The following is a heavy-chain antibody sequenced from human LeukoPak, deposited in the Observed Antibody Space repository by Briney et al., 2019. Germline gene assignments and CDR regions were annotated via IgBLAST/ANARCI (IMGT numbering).Heavy chain of an antibody. D-gene: IGHD4-17*01. V-gene: IGHV4-4*07. J-gene: IGHJ4*02. CDR2: IFSSGTT. CDR3: ARGRAVTTGDDY. CDR1: GGSITNQY. Sequence: SETLSLTCTVSGGSITNQYWSWIRQPAGKGLEWIGRIFSSGTTIYHPSLKSRVTMSVDTSKNHFSLKLTSVTAADTAVYYCARGRAVTTGDDYWGQGTLVTVSS.